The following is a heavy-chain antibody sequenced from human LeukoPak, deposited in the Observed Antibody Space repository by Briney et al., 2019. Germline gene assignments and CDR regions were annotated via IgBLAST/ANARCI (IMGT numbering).Heavy chain of an antibody. J-gene: IGHJ6*03. CDR2: INHSGST. V-gene: IGHV4-34*01. Sequence: PSETLSLTCAVYGGSFSGYYWSWIRQPPGKGLEWIGEINHSGSTNYNPSLKSRVTISVDTSKNQFSLKLSSVTAADTAVYYCARARLYSSSWYDYYYYMGVWGKGTTVTVSS. CDR1: GGSFSGYY. CDR3: ARARLYSSSWYDYYYYMGV. D-gene: IGHD6-13*01.